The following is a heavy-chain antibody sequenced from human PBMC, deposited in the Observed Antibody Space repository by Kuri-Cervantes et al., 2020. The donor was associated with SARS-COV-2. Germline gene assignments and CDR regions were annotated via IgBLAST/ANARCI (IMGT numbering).Heavy chain of an antibody. CDR1: GITF. Sequence: GESLKISCAVSGITFIDWVRQTTGKGLEWVSVIGIAGDPYYADSVKGRFTISRDNSKNTLYLQMNSLRAEDTAVYYCARDEVSSGWYFDYWGQGTLVTVSS. CDR2: IGIAGDP. CDR3: ARDEVSSGWYFDY. J-gene: IGHJ4*02. D-gene: IGHD6-19*01. V-gene: IGHV3-13*05.